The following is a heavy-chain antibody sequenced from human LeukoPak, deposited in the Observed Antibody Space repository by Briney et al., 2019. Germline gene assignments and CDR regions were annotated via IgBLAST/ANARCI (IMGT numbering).Heavy chain of an antibody. J-gene: IGHJ4*02. CDR3: ASRSIAVAGTEGNFDY. D-gene: IGHD6-19*01. Sequence: SETLSLTCAVYGGSFSGYYWSWIRQPPGKGLEWIGEINHSGSTNHNPSLKSRVTISVDTSKNQFSLKLSSVTAADTAVYYCASRSIAVAGTEGNFDYWGQGTLVTVSS. CDR2: INHSGST. V-gene: IGHV4-34*01. CDR1: GGSFSGYY.